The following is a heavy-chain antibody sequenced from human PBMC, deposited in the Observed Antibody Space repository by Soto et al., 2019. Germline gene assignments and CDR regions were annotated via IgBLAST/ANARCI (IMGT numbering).Heavy chain of an antibody. D-gene: IGHD6-13*01. CDR2: IRGSVSST. J-gene: IGHJ4*02. CDR1: GFTFSSYA. V-gene: IGHV3-23*01. CDR3: AKTQYSSSWAPFDY. Sequence: PGGSLRLSCAASGFTFSSYAMSWVRQAPGKGLEWVSAIRGSVSSTYYADSVKGRFTISRDNSKNTLYLQMNSLRVEDTAVYYCAKTQYSSSWAPFDYWGQGTLVTVSS.